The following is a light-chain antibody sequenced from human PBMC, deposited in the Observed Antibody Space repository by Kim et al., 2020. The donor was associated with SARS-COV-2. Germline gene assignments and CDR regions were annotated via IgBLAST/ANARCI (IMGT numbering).Light chain of an antibody. Sequence: ASVGDRVTITCRASKTIRHYLNWYQVRPGKAPRLLIYAASSLQSGVPSTFSGSGSGTDFTLTISSLQPEDFATYYCQQTYDTPPWTFGQGTKVEI. CDR3: QQTYDTPPWT. V-gene: IGKV1-39*01. J-gene: IGKJ1*01. CDR2: AAS. CDR1: KTIRHY.